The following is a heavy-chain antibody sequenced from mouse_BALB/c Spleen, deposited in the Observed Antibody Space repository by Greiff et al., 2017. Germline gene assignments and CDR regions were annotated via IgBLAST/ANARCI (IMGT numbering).Heavy chain of an antibody. CDR3: AGYDDGYQYYYAMDY. V-gene: IGHV14-1*02. J-gene: IGHJ4*01. Sequence: EVQLQQSGAELVRPGALVKLSCKASGFNIKDYYMHWVKQRPEQGLEWIGWIDPENGNTIYDPKFQGKASITADTSSNTAYLQLSSLTSEDTAVYYCAGYDDGYQYYYAMDYWGQGTSVTVSS. CDR1: GFNIKDYY. D-gene: IGHD2-3*01. CDR2: IDPENGNT.